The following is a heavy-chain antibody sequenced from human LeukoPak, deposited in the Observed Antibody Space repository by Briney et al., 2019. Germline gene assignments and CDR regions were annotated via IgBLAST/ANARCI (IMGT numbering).Heavy chain of an antibody. CDR2: ISSSGSTI. D-gene: IGHD3-3*01. CDR3: AKDGRLGVVKS. J-gene: IGHJ4*02. CDR1: GFTFSDYY. Sequence: GGSLRLSCAASGFTFSDYYMSWIRQAPGKGLEWVSYISSSGSTIYYADSVKGRFTISRDNSKNTLYLQMNSLRAEDTAVYYCAKDGRLGVVKSWGQGTLVTVSS. V-gene: IGHV3-11*04.